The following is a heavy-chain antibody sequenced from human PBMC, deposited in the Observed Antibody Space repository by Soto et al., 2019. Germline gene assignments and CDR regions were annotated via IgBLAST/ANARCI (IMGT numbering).Heavy chain of an antibody. CDR3: AKMTTVTTRGAFDI. CDR2: INHSGST. J-gene: IGHJ3*02. D-gene: IGHD4-17*01. CDR1: GGSFSGYY. Sequence: SSETLSLTCAVYGGSFSGYYWSWIRQPPGKGLEWIGEINHSGSTNYNPSLKSRVTISVDTSKNQFSLKLSSVTAADTAVYYCAKMTTVTTRGAFDIWGQGTIVTVSS. V-gene: IGHV4-34*01.